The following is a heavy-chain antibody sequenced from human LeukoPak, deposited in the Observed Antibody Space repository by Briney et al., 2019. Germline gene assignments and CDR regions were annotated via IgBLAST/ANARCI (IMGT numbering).Heavy chain of an antibody. D-gene: IGHD6-6*01. CDR2: ISYDGSNK. CDR3: AKGGEYTGIDY. J-gene: IGHJ4*02. Sequence: GGSLRLSCAASGFTFSSYGMHWVRQAPGKGLEWVAVISYDGSNKYYADSVKGRFTISRDNSKNTLYLQMNSLRAEDTAVYYCAKGGEYTGIDYWGQGTLVTVSS. CDR1: GFTFSSYG. V-gene: IGHV3-30*18.